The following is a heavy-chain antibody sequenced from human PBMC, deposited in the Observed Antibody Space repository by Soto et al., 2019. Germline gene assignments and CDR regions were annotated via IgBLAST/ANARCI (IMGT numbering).Heavy chain of an antibody. J-gene: IGHJ4*02. CDR3: ARDQAMAQVDY. CDR1: GYTFTSYG. CDR2: INAYNGNT. V-gene: IGHV1-18*01. Sequence: QVQLVQSGAEVKKPGASVKVSCKASGYTFTSYGISWVRQAPGQGLEWMGWINAYNGNTKYAQKLQGRVTMTTDTSTSPVYMELRSLRSDDTAVYYCARDQAMAQVDYGGQGTLVTVSS. D-gene: IGHD5-18*01.